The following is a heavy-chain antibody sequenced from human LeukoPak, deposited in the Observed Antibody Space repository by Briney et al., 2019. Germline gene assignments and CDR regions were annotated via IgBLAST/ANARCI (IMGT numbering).Heavy chain of an antibody. V-gene: IGHV3-48*03. J-gene: IGHJ4*02. CDR2: ISSTSINI. Sequence: GGSLRLSCAASGFTFTSYEMNWVRQAPGEGLEWVSYISSTSININYADSVKGRFTISRDNAKNSLSLQMNSLRAEDTAIYYCARGDYFQFDSWGQGTLVTVSS. D-gene: IGHD2/OR15-2a*01. CDR3: ARGDYFQFDS. CDR1: GFTFTSYE.